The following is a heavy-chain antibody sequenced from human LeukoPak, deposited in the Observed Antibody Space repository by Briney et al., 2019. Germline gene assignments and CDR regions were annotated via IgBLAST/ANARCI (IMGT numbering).Heavy chain of an antibody. J-gene: IGHJ2*01. D-gene: IGHD2-8*02. CDR3: AGYREYWDWHFDL. Sequence: PSETLSLTCAVYGGSFSGYYWNWIRQPPGKGLEWIGEINHSGSTNYNPSLKSRVTISIDTSKNQFSLKLTSVTAADTAVYYCAGYREYWDWHFDLWGRGAPVTVSP. CDR2: INHSGST. CDR1: GGSFSGYY. V-gene: IGHV4-34*01.